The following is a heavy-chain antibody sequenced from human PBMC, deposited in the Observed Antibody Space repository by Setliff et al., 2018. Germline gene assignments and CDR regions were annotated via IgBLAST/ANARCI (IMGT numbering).Heavy chain of an antibody. CDR3: ARGGSGRLYEWNWFDP. CDR2: ISSDGINK. CDR1: GLRFSDVW. D-gene: IGHD1-1*01. J-gene: IGHJ6*04. V-gene: IGHV3-30*03. Sequence: PGGSLRLSCAVSGLRFSDVWGRWVRQAPGKGLEWVAVISSDGINKYYIDSVKGRFTVSRDNSKNTVSLHLNSLRAEDTAVYYCARGGSGRLYEWNWFDPWGKGTTVTVSS.